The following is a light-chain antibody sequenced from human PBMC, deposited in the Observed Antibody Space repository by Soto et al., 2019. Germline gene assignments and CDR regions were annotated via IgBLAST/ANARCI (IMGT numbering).Light chain of an antibody. V-gene: IGKV3-20*01. Sequence: ELIFTQSPDTQTQSPGQRPTLSCTASQTVSSNYLAWCQQRPGQAPRLLIYGASTRAAGIPDRFSGSGSGTDFTLTITRLEPEDSAVYFCQQYTGPPTTVGQGTRLEIK. CDR3: QQYTGPPTT. CDR1: QTVSSNY. CDR2: GAS. J-gene: IGKJ5*01.